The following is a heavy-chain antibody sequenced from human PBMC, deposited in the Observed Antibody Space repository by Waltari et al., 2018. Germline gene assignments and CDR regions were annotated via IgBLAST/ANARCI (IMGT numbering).Heavy chain of an antibody. J-gene: IGHJ4*02. V-gene: IGHV3-7*01. CDR1: GFTFSNYW. CDR2: IKQDGSEK. D-gene: IGHD3-3*01. Sequence: EVQLVESGGGLVQPGGSLRLSCAASGFTFSNYWRGWVRQAPGKGLEWVANIKQDGSEKTYVDSVKGRFTISRDNAKNSLYLQMNSLRAEDTAVYHCARDSSGFDYWGQGTLVTVSS. CDR3: ARDSSGFDY.